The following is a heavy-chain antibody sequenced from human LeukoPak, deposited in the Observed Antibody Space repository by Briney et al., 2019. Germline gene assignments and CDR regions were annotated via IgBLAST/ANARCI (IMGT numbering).Heavy chain of an antibody. CDR3: ARVAYSTPGYYYMDV. V-gene: IGHV4-59*01. CDR1: GGSINSYY. Sequence: PSETLSLTCTVSGGSINSYYWRWVRQPPGKGLEWVGYIYYSGTTIYNPSLKSRVTISVDTSKSQFSLKLSFVTTADTALYYCARVAYSTPGYYYMDVWGKGTTVTV. J-gene: IGHJ6*03. D-gene: IGHD4-11*01. CDR2: IYYSGTT.